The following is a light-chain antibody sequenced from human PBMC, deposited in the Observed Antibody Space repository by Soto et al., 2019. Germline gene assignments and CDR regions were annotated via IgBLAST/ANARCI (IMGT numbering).Light chain of an antibody. J-gene: IGLJ1*01. CDR2: AVN. CDR3: SSYAGSNNYV. Sequence: QSVLTQPPSASGSPGQSVTISGTGTSXDVGGYQYVSWYQQYPGKAPKLMIYAVNKRPSGVPDRFSGSRSGNTASLTVSGLQAEDEADYYCSSYAGSNNYVFGTGTKVTVL. V-gene: IGLV2-8*01. CDR1: SXDVGGYQY.